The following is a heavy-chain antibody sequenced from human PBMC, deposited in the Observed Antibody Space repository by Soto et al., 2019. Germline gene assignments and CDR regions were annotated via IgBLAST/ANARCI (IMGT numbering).Heavy chain of an antibody. V-gene: IGHV3-30-3*01. D-gene: IGHD2-2*01. CDR1: GFTFSSYA. CDR3: ANIVVVPAALPLDV. J-gene: IGHJ6*02. CDR2: ISFDGSNK. Sequence: GGSMRLSCAASGFTFSSYAMHWVRQAPGKGLEWGAVISFDGSNKYYADSVKGRFTISRDNSKNTLYLQMNSLRAEDTAVYYCANIVVVPAALPLDVWGQGTTVTVSS.